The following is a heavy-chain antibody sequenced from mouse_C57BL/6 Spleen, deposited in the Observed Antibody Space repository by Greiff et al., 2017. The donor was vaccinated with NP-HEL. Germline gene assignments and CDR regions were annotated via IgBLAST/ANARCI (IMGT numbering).Heavy chain of an antibody. CDR2: INPNNGGT. V-gene: IGHV1-22*01. Sequence: VQLQQSGPELVKPGASVKMSCKASGYTFTDYNMHWVKQSHGKSLEWIGYINPNNGGTSYNQKFKGKATLTVNKSSSTAYMELRSLTSEDSAVYYCARLGYDGDYFDYWGQGTTLTVSS. D-gene: IGHD2-2*01. CDR1: GYTFTDYN. CDR3: ARLGYDGDYFDY. J-gene: IGHJ2*01.